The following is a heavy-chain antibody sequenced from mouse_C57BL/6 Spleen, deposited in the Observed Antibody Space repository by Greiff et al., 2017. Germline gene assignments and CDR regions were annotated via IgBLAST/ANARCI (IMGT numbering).Heavy chain of an antibody. Sequence: EVKLVESGGGLVKPGGSLKLSCAASGFTFSSYTMSWVRQTPEKRLEWVATISGSGGNTYSPDSVKGRFTISRDNAKNTLYLQMSSLRSEDTALYYCARERHYDGGNYAMDYWGQGTSVTVSS. V-gene: IGHV5-9*01. CDR1: GFTFSSYT. CDR2: ISGSGGNT. J-gene: IGHJ4*01. D-gene: IGHD1-1*01. CDR3: ARERHYDGGNYAMDY.